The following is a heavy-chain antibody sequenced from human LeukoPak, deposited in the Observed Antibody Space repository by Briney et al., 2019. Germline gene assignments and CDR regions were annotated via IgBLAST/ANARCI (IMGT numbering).Heavy chain of an antibody. Sequence: GGSLRLSCAASGFTVSSNYMSWVRQAPGKGLEWVSVIYSGGRTHYADSVKGRFTISRDNSKNTLYLQMNSLRAEDTAVYYCARDWRDSSGKFPNDAFDIWGQGTMVTVSS. V-gene: IGHV3-53*01. J-gene: IGHJ3*02. CDR1: GFTVSSNY. D-gene: IGHD3-22*01. CDR2: IYSGGRT. CDR3: ARDWRDSSGKFPNDAFDI.